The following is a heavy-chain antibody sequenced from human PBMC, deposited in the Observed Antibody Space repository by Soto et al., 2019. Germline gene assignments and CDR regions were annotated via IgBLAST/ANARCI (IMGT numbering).Heavy chain of an antibody. V-gene: IGHV4-4*02. D-gene: IGHD2-15*01. CDR2: INQSGSP. CDR3: AGLGMVAAHREFDP. J-gene: IGHJ5*02. Sequence: PSETLSPTCAVSSCTISSRNWWTWVRQPPGKGLEWMGEINQSGSPNYNPSLRSRVTISVDKSKSQFFLKLSSVTAADTAIYYCAGLGMVAAHREFDPWGQGTLVTVSS. CDR1: SCTISSRNW.